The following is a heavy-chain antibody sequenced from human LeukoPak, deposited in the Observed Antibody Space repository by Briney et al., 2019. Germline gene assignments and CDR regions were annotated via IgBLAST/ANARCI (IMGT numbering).Heavy chain of an antibody. CDR3: SRQNSLGATSPYDH. CDR1: GGSISNFY. V-gene: IGHV4-59*08. Sequence: SETLSVTSAVSGGSISNFYWSWIRPPPGKGLEWSGSIYYSGSTNYNPSLKSRVTISVDTTKNKFFLKLSSVTAAATAVYYCSRQNSLGATSPYDHWGQGTLVTVSS. J-gene: IGHJ4*02. D-gene: IGHD1-26*01. CDR2: IYYSGST.